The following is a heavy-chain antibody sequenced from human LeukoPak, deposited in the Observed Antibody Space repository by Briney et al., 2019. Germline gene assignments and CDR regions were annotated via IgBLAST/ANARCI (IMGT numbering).Heavy chain of an antibody. J-gene: IGHJ4*02. D-gene: IGHD1-26*01. CDR3: ARDQVVGATAGTFDV. Sequence: ASVKVSCKASGYTFTSFGISWARQAPGQGLEWMGWISAYNGNTNYAQKLQGRVTMTTDTSTSTAYMELESLRSDDTAVYYCARDQVVGATAGTFDVWGQGTLVTVSS. V-gene: IGHV1-18*01. CDR2: ISAYNGNT. CDR1: GYTFTSFG.